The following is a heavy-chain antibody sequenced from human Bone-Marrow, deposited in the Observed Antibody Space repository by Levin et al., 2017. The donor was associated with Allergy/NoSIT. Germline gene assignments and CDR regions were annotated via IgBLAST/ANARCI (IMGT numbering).Heavy chain of an antibody. Sequence: GESLKISCAASGFTVSSNYMSWVRQAPGKGLEWVSVIYSGGSTSYADSVKGRFTISRDNSKNTLYLQMNSLRVEDTAVYYCARPYSSGWYTDYWGQGTLVTVSS. CDR1: GFTVSSNY. J-gene: IGHJ4*02. D-gene: IGHD6-19*01. CDR2: IYSGGST. V-gene: IGHV3-53*01. CDR3: ARPYSSGWYTDY.